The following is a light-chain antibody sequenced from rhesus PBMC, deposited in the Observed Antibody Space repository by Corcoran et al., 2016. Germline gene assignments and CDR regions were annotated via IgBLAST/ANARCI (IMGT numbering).Light chain of an antibody. J-gene: IGKJ4*01. Sequence: DIQMSQSPSSLSASVGDKVTITCRASPDISNALAWYQQKPGKAPQLLIYSASPLESGVPLRFSGSRSGTDFTLAISSLQPDDFAAYFCQQGYSSPLTFGGGTKV. CDR1: PDISNA. CDR2: SAS. CDR3: QQGYSSPLT. V-gene: IGKV1-33*01.